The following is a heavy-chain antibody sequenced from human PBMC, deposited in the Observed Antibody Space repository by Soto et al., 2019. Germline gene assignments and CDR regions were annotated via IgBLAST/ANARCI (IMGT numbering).Heavy chain of an antibody. CDR2: IYYSGNT. CDR3: ARFLATVVTPVKAFDI. Sequence: SETLSLACTFSVGSIINYYWRLSRQPPGKGLEWIEYIYYSGNTNYNPSLRSRVTISVDISKNQFSLKLTSVTAADTAVYYCARFLATVVTPVKAFDIWGQGTMVTV. D-gene: IGHD4-17*01. CDR1: VGSIINYY. J-gene: IGHJ3*02. V-gene: IGHV4-59*12.